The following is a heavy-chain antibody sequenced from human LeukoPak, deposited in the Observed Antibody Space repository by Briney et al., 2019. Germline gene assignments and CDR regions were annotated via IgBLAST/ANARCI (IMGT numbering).Heavy chain of an antibody. Sequence: GGSLRLSCEASGITFSRYGMSWVRQVPGKGLEWVSAISGSGGSTYYADSVKGRFTISRDNSKNTLYLQMNSLRAEDTAIYYCAKDFSFIAAATLDYWGQGTLVTVSS. J-gene: IGHJ4*02. CDR1: GITFSRYG. V-gene: IGHV3-23*01. D-gene: IGHD6-13*01. CDR3: AKDFSFIAAATLDY. CDR2: ISGSGGST.